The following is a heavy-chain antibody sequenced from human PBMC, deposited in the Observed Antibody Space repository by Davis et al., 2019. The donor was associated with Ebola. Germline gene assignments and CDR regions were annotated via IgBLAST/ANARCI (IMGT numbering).Heavy chain of an antibody. CDR2: INHSGST. Sequence: MPSETLSLTCAVYGASFRGYYWSWIRQPPGKGLEWIGEINHSGSTNYNPSLKSRVTISVDTSKNQFSLKLSSVTAADTAVYYCARVGSVVVPAALGVGYGMDVWGQGTTVTVSS. CDR3: ARVGSVVVPAALGVGYGMDV. J-gene: IGHJ6*02. D-gene: IGHD2-2*01. V-gene: IGHV4-34*01. CDR1: GASFRGYY.